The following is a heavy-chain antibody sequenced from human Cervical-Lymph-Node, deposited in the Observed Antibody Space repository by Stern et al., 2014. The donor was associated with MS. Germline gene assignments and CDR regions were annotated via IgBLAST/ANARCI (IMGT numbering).Heavy chain of an antibody. Sequence: QVQLVQSGGGVVQPGRSLRLSCATSGFTFGRHSMHWVRQAPGTGLEWVAIISYDGSSQHYADSVRGRFTISRSNSNNTLYLQMSSLRVEDTAMYYCARPAAARYFDYWGQGSQVIVSS. J-gene: IGHJ4*02. V-gene: IGHV3-30-3*01. CDR1: GFTFGRHS. D-gene: IGHD6-25*01. CDR3: ARPAAARYFDY. CDR2: ISYDGSSQ.